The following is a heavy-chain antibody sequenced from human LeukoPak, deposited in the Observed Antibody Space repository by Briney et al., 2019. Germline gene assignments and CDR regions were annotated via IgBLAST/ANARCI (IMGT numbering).Heavy chain of an antibody. V-gene: IGHV1-2*02. CDR1: GYTFTGYY. CDR3: AREGWELLNSFDY. Sequence: ASVKVSCKASGYTFTGYYMHWVRQAPGQGLEWMGWINPNSGGTNYAQKFQGRVTMTRDTSISTACMELSRLRSDDTAVYYCAREGWELLNSFDYWGQGTLVTVSS. D-gene: IGHD1-26*01. CDR2: INPNSGGT. J-gene: IGHJ4*02.